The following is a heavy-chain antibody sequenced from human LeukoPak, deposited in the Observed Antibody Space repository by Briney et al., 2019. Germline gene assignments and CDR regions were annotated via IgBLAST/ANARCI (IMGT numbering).Heavy chain of an antibody. J-gene: IGHJ4*02. Sequence: GGSLRLSCAASGFTFSSYWMHWVRQTPGKGLVWVSRISTDGSTTDYADSVKGRFTISRDNAKNTLYLQMNSLRAEDTAVYYCARDLSDYRDYWGQGTLVIVSS. D-gene: IGHD3-10*01. CDR1: GFTFSSYW. V-gene: IGHV3-74*01. CDR3: ARDLSDYRDY. CDR2: ISTDGSTT.